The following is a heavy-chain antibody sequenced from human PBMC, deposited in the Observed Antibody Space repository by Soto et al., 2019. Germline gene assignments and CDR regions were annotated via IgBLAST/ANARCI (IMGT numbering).Heavy chain of an antibody. V-gene: IGHV3-74*03. CDR3: ARERKPKGVRDV. J-gene: IGHJ6*02. CDR2: IISDGSRV. Sequence: GGSLRLSCAGSGFTFSNDWMNWVRQGPGKGLEWVSRIISDGSRVTCADSVKGRFTISRDNAKNTLYLQMHSLRAEDTAVYYCARERKPKGVRDVWDQ. D-gene: IGHD3-10*01. CDR1: GFTFSNDW.